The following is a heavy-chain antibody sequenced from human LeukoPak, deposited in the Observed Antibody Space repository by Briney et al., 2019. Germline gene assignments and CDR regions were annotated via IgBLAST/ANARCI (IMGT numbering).Heavy chain of an antibody. CDR1: GFTFSSYG. CDR3: AKSGGSYRYSWFDP. CDR2: ISGSGGST. V-gene: IGHV3-23*01. Sequence: GRSLRLSCAASGFTFSSYGMSWVRQAPGKGLEWVSAISGSGGSTYYADSVKGRFTISRDNSKNTLYLQMNSLRAEDTAVYYCAKSGGSYRYSWFDPWGQGTLVTVSS. D-gene: IGHD3-16*02. J-gene: IGHJ5*02.